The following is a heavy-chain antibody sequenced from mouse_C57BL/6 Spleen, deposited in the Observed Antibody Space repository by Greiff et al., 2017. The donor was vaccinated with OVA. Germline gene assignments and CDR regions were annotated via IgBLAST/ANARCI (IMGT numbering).Heavy chain of an antibody. CDR2: IDPSDSYT. CDR1: GYTFTSYW. Sequence: VQLQQPGAELVMPGASVKLSCKASGYTFTSYWMHWVKQRPGQGLEWIGEIDPSDSYTNYNRKFKGKSTLTVDKSSSTAYMQLSSLTSEDSAVYYCARGGGNYFDDWGQGTTLTVSS. J-gene: IGHJ2*01. CDR3: ARGGGNYFDD. V-gene: IGHV1-69*01. D-gene: IGHD1-1*02.